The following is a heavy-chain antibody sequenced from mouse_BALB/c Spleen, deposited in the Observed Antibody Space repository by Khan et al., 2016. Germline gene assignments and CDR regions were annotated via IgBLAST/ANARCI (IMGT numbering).Heavy chain of an antibody. V-gene: IGHV1-18*01. Sequence: VRLQQSGPELVKPGASVKIPCKASGYTFTDYNMDWVKQSHGKSLEWIGDINPNNGGTVYNQRFKGKATLTVDKSSSTAYMELRSLTSEDTAVYYSARFYDDYYGAMDYWGQGTSVTVSS. CDR1: GYTFTDYN. CDR3: ARFYDDYYGAMDY. D-gene: IGHD2-3*01. CDR2: INPNNGGT. J-gene: IGHJ4*01.